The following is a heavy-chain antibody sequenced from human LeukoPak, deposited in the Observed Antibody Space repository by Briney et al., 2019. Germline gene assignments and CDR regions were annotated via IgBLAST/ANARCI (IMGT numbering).Heavy chain of an antibody. CDR3: AATTVTTGAEYFHH. V-gene: IGHV4-59*01. CDR1: GGSISSYY. D-gene: IGHD4-17*01. CDR2: IYYSGST. Sequence: PSETLSLPCTVSGGSISSYYWSWIRQPPGMGLEWIGYIYYSGSTNYNPSLKSRVTISVDTSENQFSLTMSSVTAADTGVYYCAATTVTTGAEYFHHGGQGTLVTVPS. J-gene: IGHJ1*01.